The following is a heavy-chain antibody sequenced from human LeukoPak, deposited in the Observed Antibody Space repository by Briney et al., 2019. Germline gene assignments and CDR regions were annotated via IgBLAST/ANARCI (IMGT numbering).Heavy chain of an antibody. CDR2: ISYDGSNK. CDR3: AREYSSSRYYYYGMDV. Sequence: GGSPRLSCAASGFTFSSCAMHWVRQAPGKGLEWVAVISYDGSNKYYADSVKGRFTISRDNSKNTLYLQMNSLRAEDTAVYYCAREYSSSRYYYYGMDVWGQGTTVTVSS. V-gene: IGHV3-30-3*01. D-gene: IGHD6-6*01. J-gene: IGHJ6*02. CDR1: GFTFSSCA.